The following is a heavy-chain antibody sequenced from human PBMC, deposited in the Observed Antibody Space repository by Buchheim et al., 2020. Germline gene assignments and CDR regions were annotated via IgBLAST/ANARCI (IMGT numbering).Heavy chain of an antibody. CDR3: ARDFYPYYYDSSGRYFDY. V-gene: IGHV3-30*04. D-gene: IGHD3-22*01. Sequence: QVQLVESGGGVVQPGRSLRLSCAASGFTFSSYAMHWVRQAPGKGLEWVAVISYDGSNKYYADSVKGRFTISRDNSKNTLYLQMNSLRAVDTAVYYCARDFYPYYYDSSGRYFDYWGQGTL. CDR2: ISYDGSNK. CDR1: GFTFSSYA. J-gene: IGHJ4*02.